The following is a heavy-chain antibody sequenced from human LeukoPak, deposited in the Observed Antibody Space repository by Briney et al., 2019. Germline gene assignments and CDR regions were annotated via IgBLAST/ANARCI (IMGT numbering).Heavy chain of an antibody. V-gene: IGHV3-21*01. CDR3: ARVDTSEYYMDV. J-gene: IGHJ6*03. CDR2: IRGSIAYT. Sequence: GGSLRLSCAASGFTFSNYWMSWVRQAPGKGLEWVAFIRGSIAYTHYADSVKGRVTISRDNHRNSLYLQMDSLRAEDTAVYYCARVDTSEYYMDVWGKGTTVIVSS. CDR1: GFTFSNYW. D-gene: IGHD2/OR15-2a*01.